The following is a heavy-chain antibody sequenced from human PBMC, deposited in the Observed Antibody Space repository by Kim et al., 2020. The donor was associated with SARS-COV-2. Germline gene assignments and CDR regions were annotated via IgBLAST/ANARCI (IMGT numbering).Heavy chain of an antibody. CDR1: GFSFSTYA. CDR3: AKSLCRGTCAHHVFDA. J-gene: IGHJ3*01. CDR2: ISYEGSNK. Sequence: GGSLRLSCAASGFSFSTYAMNWGRQTPGRGLEWLALISYEGSNKYYADSGRGRFTISRDNSENTLFLQIDSVRPEDAALYFCAKSLCRGTCAHHVFDAWGRGTMVTVSS. D-gene: IGHD2-15*01. V-gene: IGHV3-30*18.